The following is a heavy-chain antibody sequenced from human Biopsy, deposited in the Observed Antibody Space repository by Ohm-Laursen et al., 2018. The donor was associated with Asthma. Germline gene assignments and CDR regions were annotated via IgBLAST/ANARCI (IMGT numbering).Heavy chain of an antibody. CDR3: ARTTYGHDGFDP. V-gene: IGHV4-31*03. J-gene: IGHJ5*02. D-gene: IGHD4-17*01. Sequence: TLSLTCTVSGGSINIGGYYWSWIRQHPVKGLEWIGHIYYSGSTYYNPSLKSRVSISLDTSKNQFSLSLTSVTAADTAVYYCARTTYGHDGFDPWGQGTLVTVSS. CDR2: IYYSGST. CDR1: GGSINIGGYY.